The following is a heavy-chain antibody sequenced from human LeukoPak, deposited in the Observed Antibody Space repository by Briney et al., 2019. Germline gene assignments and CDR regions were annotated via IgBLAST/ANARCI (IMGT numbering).Heavy chain of an antibody. CDR2: MNPNSGRT. CDR3: ARVKVVVVVPAARYYFDY. V-gene: IGHV1-8*01. J-gene: IGHJ4*02. Sequence: GASVKVSCKASGYTLTSYDINWVRQATGQGLEWMGWMNPNSGRTGYAQNFQGRITITRNTSISTAYMELSSLRSDDTAVYYCARVKVVVVVPAARYYFDYWGQGTLVTVSS. CDR1: GYTLTSYD. D-gene: IGHD2-2*01.